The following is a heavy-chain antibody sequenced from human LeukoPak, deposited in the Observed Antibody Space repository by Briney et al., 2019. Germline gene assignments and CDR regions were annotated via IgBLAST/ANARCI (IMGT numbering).Heavy chain of an antibody. D-gene: IGHD6-19*01. CDR2: IKQDGSEK. CDR1: GFTFSSYW. CDR3: ARDRDWYSFDS. Sequence: GGSLRLSCIASGFTFSSYWMDWVRQATGKGLEWVANIKQDGSEKYYVDSVKGRFTISRDNAKNSLYLQMNSLRAEDTAVYYCARDRDWYSFDSWGQGTLVTVSS. J-gene: IGHJ4*02. V-gene: IGHV3-7*03.